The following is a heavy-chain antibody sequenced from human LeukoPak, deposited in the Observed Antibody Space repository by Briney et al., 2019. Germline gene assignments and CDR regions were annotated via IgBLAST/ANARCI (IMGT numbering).Heavy chain of an antibody. CDR2: INTNTGNP. D-gene: IGHD6-19*01. V-gene: IGHV7-4-1*02. CDR1: GYTFTSYA. J-gene: IGHJ3*02. Sequence: GASVKVSCKASGYTFTSYAMNWVRQAPGQGLEWMGWINTNTGNPTYAQGFTGRFVFSLDTSVSPAYLQISSLKAEDTAVYYCARQWLAKSRHGAFDIWGQGTMVTVSS. CDR3: ARQWLAKSRHGAFDI.